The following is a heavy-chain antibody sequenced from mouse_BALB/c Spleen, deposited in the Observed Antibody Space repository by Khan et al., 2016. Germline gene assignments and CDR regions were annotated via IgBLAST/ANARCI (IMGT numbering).Heavy chain of an antibody. Sequence: QVQLQQSGAELVKPGASVKLSCKTSGYTFTSYWIQWVKQRPGQGLGWIGEIFPGTGTTYYNEKFKGKATLTIDTSSSTAYMQLSSMTSADSAVFFCGRAMKTTWFAYWGQRTLVTVSA. V-gene: IGHV1S132*01. CDR3: GRAMKTTWFAY. D-gene: IGHD2-3*01. CDR2: IFPGTGTT. CDR1: GYTFTSYW. J-gene: IGHJ3*01.